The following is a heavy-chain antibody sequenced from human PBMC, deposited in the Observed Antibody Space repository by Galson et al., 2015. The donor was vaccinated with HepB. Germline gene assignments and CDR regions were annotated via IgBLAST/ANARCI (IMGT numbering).Heavy chain of an antibody. CDR2: IKPNSGIT. CDR1: GYTFTAYN. CDR3: ARELTAAYYLDT. Sequence: SVKVSCKASGYTFTAYNIHWVRQAPGQGLEWMGVIKPNSGITRNAQKFQGRVSMTRDTSTSTVYMEVSSLTSEDTALYYCARELTAAYYLDTWGQGTLFAVSS. J-gene: IGHJ4*02. V-gene: IGHV1-46*01. D-gene: IGHD2-21*02.